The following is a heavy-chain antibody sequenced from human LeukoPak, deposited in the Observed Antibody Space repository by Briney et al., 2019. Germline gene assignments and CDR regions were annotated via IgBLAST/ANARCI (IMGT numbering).Heavy chain of an antibody. V-gene: IGHV4-30-2*01. Sequence: PSQTLSLTCAVSGGSISSGGYSWRWLRQPPGKGLEWFGYIYHSGSTYYNPSLKSRVTISVDRSKNQFSLKLSSVTAADTAVYYCARARGYCSGGSCNPFSSHYFDYWGQGTLVTVSS. D-gene: IGHD2-15*01. CDR2: IYHSGST. J-gene: IGHJ4*02. CDR3: ARARGYCSGGSCNPFSSHYFDY. CDR1: GGSISSGGYS.